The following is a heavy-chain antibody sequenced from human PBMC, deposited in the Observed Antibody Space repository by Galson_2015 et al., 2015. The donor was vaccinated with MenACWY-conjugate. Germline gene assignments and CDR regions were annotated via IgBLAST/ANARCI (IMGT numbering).Heavy chain of an antibody. J-gene: IGHJ2*01. Sequence: KGRFTISRDNSKNTLYLQMNSLRAEDTAVYYCAEVSGTFWYFDLWGRGTLVTVSS. D-gene: IGHD1-26*01. CDR3: AEVSGTFWYFDL. V-gene: IGHV3-23*01.